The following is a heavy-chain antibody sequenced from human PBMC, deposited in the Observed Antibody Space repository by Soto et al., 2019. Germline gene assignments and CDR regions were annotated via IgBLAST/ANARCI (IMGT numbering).Heavy chain of an antibody. D-gene: IGHD5-18*01. J-gene: IGHJ4*02. Sequence: SETLSLTCAVYGGSFSGYYWSWIRQPPGKGLEWIGEINHSGSTNYNPSLKSRVTISVDTSKNQFSLKLSSVTAADTAVYYCARVRVGLVYSYGRQVIYIDYWGQGTLVTVSS. CDR3: ARVRVGLVYSYGRQVIYIDY. V-gene: IGHV4-34*01. CDR2: INHSGST. CDR1: GGSFSGYY.